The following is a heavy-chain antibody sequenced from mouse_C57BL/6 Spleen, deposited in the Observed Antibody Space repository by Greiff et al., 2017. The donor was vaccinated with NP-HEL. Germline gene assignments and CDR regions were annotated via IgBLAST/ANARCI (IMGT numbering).Heavy chain of an antibody. J-gene: IGHJ4*01. CDR3: ARHGYEAMDY. V-gene: IGHV5-9*01. D-gene: IGHD2-10*02. CDR1: GFTFSSYT. Sequence: EVQLVESGGGLVKPGVAGRLSWAASGFTFSSYTMSWVRQTPEKRLEWVATISGGGGNTYYPDSVKGRFTISRDNAKNTLYLQMSSLRSEDTALYYCARHGYEAMDYWGQGTSVTVSS. CDR2: ISGGGGNT.